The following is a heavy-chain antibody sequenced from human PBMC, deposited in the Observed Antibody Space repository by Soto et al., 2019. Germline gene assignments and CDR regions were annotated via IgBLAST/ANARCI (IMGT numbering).Heavy chain of an antibody. CDR3: ARDPINYYDSSGYYHDY. Sequence: PGGSLRLSCAASGFTFSSYSMNWVRQAPGKGLEWVSSISSSSSYIYYADSVKGRFTISRDNAKNSLYLQMNSLRAEDTAVYYCARDPINYYDSSGYYHDYWGQGTLVTVSS. J-gene: IGHJ4*02. CDR1: GFTFSSYS. V-gene: IGHV3-21*01. CDR2: ISSSSSYI. D-gene: IGHD3-22*01.